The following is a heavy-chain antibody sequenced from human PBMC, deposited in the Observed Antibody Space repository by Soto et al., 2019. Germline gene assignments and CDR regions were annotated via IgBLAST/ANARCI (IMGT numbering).Heavy chain of an antibody. Sequence: SVKVSCKASGGTFSSYAISWVRQAPGQGLEWMGGIIPIFGTANYAQKFQGRVTITADESTSTAYMELSSLRSEDTAVYYCASLGAAPGRVLFLWEYYYYGMDVWGQGTTVTVSS. CDR3: ASLGAAPGRVLFLWEYYYYGMDV. CDR2: IIPIFGTA. CDR1: GGTFSSYA. V-gene: IGHV1-69*13. J-gene: IGHJ6*02. D-gene: IGHD3-16*01.